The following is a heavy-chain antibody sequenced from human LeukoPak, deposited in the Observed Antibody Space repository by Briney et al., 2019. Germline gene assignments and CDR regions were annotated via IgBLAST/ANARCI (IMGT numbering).Heavy chain of an antibody. CDR1: GFTFSSYG. CDR3: AKALRFLEWLPDYFDY. CDR2: IRYDGSNK. Sequence: GGSLRLSCAASGFTFSSYGMHWVRQAPGKGLEWVAFIRYDGSNKYYADSVKGRFTISRDISKNTLYLQMNSLRAEDTAVYYCAKALRFLEWLPDYFDYWGQGTLVTVSS. V-gene: IGHV3-30*02. J-gene: IGHJ4*02. D-gene: IGHD3-3*01.